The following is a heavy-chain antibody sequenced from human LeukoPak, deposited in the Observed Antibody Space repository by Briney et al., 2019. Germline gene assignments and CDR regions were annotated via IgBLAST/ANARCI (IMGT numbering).Heavy chain of an antibody. J-gene: IGHJ4*02. CDR1: GFTFSSYS. CDR2: ISSSSSYI. D-gene: IGHD2-21*02. V-gene: IGHV3-21*01. Sequence: GGSLRLSCAVSGFTFSSYSMNWVHQAPGRGLEWVSSISSSSSYIYYADSVKGRFTISRDNAKNSLFLQMNSLRAEDTAVYYCAREGQGDTNDYWGQGTLVTVSS. CDR3: AREGQGDTNDY.